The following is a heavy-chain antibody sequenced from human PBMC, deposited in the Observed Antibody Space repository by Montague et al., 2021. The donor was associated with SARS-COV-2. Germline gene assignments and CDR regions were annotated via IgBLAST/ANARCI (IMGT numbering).Heavy chain of an antibody. V-gene: IGHV4-59*01. CDR3: ARGGGYRGYARGY. Sequence: SETLSLTCTVSGGSISSYYWSWIRQPPGKGLERIGYIYYSGSTNYNPSLKSRVTISVDTSKNPFPLKLSPVTAADTAVNYCARGGGYRGYARGYWGQGTLVTVSS. CDR2: IYYSGST. J-gene: IGHJ4*02. D-gene: IGHD5-12*01. CDR1: GGSISSYY.